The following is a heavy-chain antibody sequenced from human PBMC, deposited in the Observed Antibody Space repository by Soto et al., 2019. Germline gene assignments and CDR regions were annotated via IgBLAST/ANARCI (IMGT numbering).Heavy chain of an antibody. D-gene: IGHD1-26*01. J-gene: IGHJ6*02. CDR3: ARSGPYSGSYEHYYYGMDV. Sequence: PSETLSLTCTVSGGSISSSSYYWGWIRQPPGKGLEWIGSIYYSGSTYYNPSLKSRVTISVDTSKNQFSLKLSSVTAADTAVYYCARSGPYSGSYEHYYYGMDVWSQGTTVTVSS. CDR2: IYYSGST. CDR1: GGSISSSSYY. V-gene: IGHV4-39*01.